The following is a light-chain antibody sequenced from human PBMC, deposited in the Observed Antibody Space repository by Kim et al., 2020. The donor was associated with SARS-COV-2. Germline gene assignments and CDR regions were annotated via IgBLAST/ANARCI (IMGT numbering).Light chain of an antibody. J-gene: IGLJ2*01. CDR1: SLRTYY. CDR3: NARDSSTNNLI. CDR2: GKG. V-gene: IGLV3-19*01. Sequence: ALGQTVRITRQGDSLRTYYASWYQQKPGQAPVVVIYGKGNRPSGIPDRFSGSNSGDTASLTITGAKAEDEADYYCNARDSSTNNLIFGGGTKVTVL.